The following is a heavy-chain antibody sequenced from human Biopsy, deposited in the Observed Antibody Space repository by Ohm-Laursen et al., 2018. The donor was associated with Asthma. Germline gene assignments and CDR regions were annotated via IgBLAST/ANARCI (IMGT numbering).Heavy chain of an antibody. Sequence: SLRLSCAASGFTISTYWMHWVRQAPGKGLEWVALISYNGSTKVYPDSVKGRFSISRDNSKNTLYLQMNTLTAEDTAVYYCARDGFGAYQIDAFYLWGEGTLVTVSS. D-gene: IGHD3-10*01. J-gene: IGHJ1*01. V-gene: IGHV3-30*03. CDR1: GFTISTYW. CDR3: ARDGFGAYQIDAFYL. CDR2: ISYNGSTK.